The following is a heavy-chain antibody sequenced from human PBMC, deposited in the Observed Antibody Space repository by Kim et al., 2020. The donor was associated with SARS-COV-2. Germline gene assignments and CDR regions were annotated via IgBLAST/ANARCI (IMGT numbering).Heavy chain of an antibody. CDR3: ARRGSDTAMDIDY. CDR2: IDHSDSYT. V-gene: IGHV5-10-1*01. D-gene: IGHD5-18*01. Sequence: GESLKISCKGSGYSFSSYWISWVRQMPGKGLEWMGRIDHSDSYTNYSPSFQGHVTISADKSISTAYLQWSSLKASDTAMYYCARRGSDTAMDIDYWGQGTLVTVSS. CDR1: GYSFSSYW. J-gene: IGHJ4*02.